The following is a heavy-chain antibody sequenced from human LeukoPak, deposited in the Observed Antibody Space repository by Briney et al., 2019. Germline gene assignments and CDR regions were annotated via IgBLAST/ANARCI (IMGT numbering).Heavy chain of an antibody. CDR2: ISYDGSNK. CDR3: AKQSAGSAAWYSLHYDF. D-gene: IGHD6-13*01. CDR1: GFTFSSYA. J-gene: IGHJ4*02. Sequence: PGRSLRLSCAASGFTFSSYAMHWVRQAPGKGLEWVAVISYDGSNKYYADSVKGRFTISRDNSKDTLYLQMNGLRAEDTAVYFCAKQSAGSAAWYSLHYDFWGQGTLVTVSS. V-gene: IGHV3-30-3*02.